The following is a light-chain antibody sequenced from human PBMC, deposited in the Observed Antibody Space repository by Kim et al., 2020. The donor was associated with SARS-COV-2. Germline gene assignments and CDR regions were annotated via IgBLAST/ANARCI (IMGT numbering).Light chain of an antibody. V-gene: IGLV3-1*01. CDR3: QAWDSSTEV. J-gene: IGLJ1*01. Sequence: SYELTQPPSVSVSPGQTASITCSGDKLGDKYACWYQQKPGQSPVLVIYQDSKRPSGIPERFSGSNSGNTATLTISGTQAREEADYYCQAWDSSTEVFGTG. CDR1: KLGDKY. CDR2: QDS.